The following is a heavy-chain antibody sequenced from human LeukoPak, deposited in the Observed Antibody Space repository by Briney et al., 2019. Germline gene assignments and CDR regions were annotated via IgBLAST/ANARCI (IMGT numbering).Heavy chain of an antibody. J-gene: IGHJ4*02. Sequence: PSETLSLTCAVYGGSFSGYYWSWIRQPPGKGLEWSGEINHSGSTNYNPSLKSRVTISVDTSKNQFSLKLSSVTAADTAVYYCARSRYYYGSGSYYGYWGQGTLVTVSS. CDR1: GGSFSGYY. D-gene: IGHD3-10*01. CDR3: ARSRYYYGSGSYYGY. V-gene: IGHV4-34*01. CDR2: INHSGST.